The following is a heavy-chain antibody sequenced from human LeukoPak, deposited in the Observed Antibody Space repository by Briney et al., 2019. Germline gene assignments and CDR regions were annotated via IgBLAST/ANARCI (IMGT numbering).Heavy chain of an antibody. J-gene: IGHJ4*02. Sequence: ASVKVSCKTSANSFSDYSIHWVRQAPGQGPEWMGRITSNSGGTNYAQNFQGRVTMTRDTSISTAYMELSGLTSGDTAVYYCARGGSGSGYLYYFDYWGQGNMVSVSS. CDR1: ANSFSDYS. V-gene: IGHV1-2*06. CDR3: ARGGSGSGYLYYFDY. CDR2: ITSNSGGT. D-gene: IGHD3-10*01.